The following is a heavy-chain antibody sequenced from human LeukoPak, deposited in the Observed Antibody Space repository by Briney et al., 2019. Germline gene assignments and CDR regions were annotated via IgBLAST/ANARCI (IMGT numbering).Heavy chain of an antibody. D-gene: IGHD4-23*01. J-gene: IGHJ4*02. V-gene: IGHV3-7*01. Sequence: PGGSLRLSCEASAFTFSSYWVRWVRQAPGKGVEWVANIKEDGSEINYVDCVKGRFTISRDNAKNSLFLQMNSLRVEDTAVYYCARDRGYSSFDYWGQGTLVTVSS. CDR3: ARDRGYSSFDY. CDR2: IKEDGSEI. CDR1: AFTFSSYW.